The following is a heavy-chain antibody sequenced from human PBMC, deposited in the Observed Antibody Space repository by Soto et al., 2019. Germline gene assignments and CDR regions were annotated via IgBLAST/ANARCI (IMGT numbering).Heavy chain of an antibody. J-gene: IGHJ6*03. CDR1: GGSIVIRSCC. Sequence: SLTLRRPYTVAGGSIVIRSCCWGWIRQPPGKGLEGIGGIYYSGSTSYNPSLKSRVTISVDTSKNQYSLKLSSVTAADTAVYYCARDYCTKGVCYRRSMDVSGKGTTVTVSS. D-gene: IGHD2-8*01. CDR3: ARDYCTKGVCYRRSMDV. V-gene: IGHV4-39*07. CDR2: IYYSGST.